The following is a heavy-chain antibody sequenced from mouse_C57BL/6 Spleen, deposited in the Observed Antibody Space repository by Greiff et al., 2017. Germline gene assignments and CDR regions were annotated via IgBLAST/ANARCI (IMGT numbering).Heavy chain of an antibody. CDR1: GYTFTSYW. Sequence: VQLQQSGAELVMPGASVKLSCKASGYTFTSYWMHWVKQRPGQGLEWIGEIDPSDSYTNYNQKFKGKSTLTVDKSSSTAYMQLSSLTSEDSAVYYCARSGVVATSFDYWGQGTTLTVSS. J-gene: IGHJ2*01. V-gene: IGHV1-69*01. D-gene: IGHD1-1*01. CDR2: IDPSDSYT. CDR3: ARSGVVATSFDY.